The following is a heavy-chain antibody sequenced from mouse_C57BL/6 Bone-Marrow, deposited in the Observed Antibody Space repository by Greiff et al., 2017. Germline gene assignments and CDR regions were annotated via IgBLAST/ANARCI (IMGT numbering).Heavy chain of an antibody. CDR3: ARGWIYDGYSFAD. CDR1: GFTFSDYY. Sequence: EVHLVESEGGLVQPGSSMKLSCTASGFTFSDYYMAWVRQVPEKGLEWVANINYDGSSTYYLASLKSRFIISRDNAKNILYLQMSSLTSEDTATYYCARGWIYDGYSFADWGQGTLVTVSA. D-gene: IGHD2-3*01. J-gene: IGHJ3*01. CDR2: INYDGSST. V-gene: IGHV5-16*01.